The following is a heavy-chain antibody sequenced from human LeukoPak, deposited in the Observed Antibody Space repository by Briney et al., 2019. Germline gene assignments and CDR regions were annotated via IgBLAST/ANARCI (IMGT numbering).Heavy chain of an antibody. CDR2: IYPGDSDP. CDR1: GYSFTSYW. V-gene: IGHV5-51*01. Sequence: GESLKISCQCSGYSFTSYWIDWVRQMPGKGLEWMGIIYPGDSDPKYSPSFQGQVTISVDKSTSTAYLEWSSLKASDTAMYYCARLGIAATGRRPQIDYWGQGTLVTVSS. D-gene: IGHD6-13*01. J-gene: IGHJ4*02. CDR3: ARLGIAATGRRPQIDY.